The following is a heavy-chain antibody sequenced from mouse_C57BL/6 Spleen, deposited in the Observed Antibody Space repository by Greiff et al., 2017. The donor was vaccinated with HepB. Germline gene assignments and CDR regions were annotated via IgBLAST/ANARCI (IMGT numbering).Heavy chain of an antibody. CDR3: ARDPYYYGSSYFDY. V-gene: IGHV5-17*01. J-gene: IGHJ2*01. CDR2: ISSGSSTI. CDR1: GFTFSDYG. D-gene: IGHD1-1*01. Sequence: VQLKESGGGLVKPGGSLKLSCAASGFTFSDYGMHWVRQAPEKGLEWVAYISSGSSTIYYADTVKGRFTISRDNAKNTLFLQMTSLRSEDTAMYYSARDPYYYGSSYFDYWGQGTTLTVSS.